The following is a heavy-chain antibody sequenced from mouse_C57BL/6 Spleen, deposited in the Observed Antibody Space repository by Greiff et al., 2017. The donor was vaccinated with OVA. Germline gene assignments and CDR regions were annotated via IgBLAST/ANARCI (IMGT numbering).Heavy chain of an antibody. D-gene: IGHD2-4*01. CDR3: ARMRLRHYAMDY. CDR1: GFTFSSYA. Sequence: EVQLVESGGGLVKPGGSLKLSCAASGFTFSSYAMSLVRQTPEKRLEWVATISDGGSYTYYPDNVKGRFTISRDNAKNNLYLQMSHLKSEDTAMYYCARMRLRHYAMDYWGQGTSVTVSS. CDR2: ISDGGSYT. V-gene: IGHV5-4*01. J-gene: IGHJ4*01.